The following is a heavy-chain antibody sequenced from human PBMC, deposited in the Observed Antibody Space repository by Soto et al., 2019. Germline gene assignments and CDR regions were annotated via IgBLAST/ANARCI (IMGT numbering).Heavy chain of an antibody. Sequence: PGGSLRLSCAASGFTFSSYGMHWVRQAPGKGLEWVAVIWYDGSNKYYADSVKGRFTISRDNSKNTLYLQMNSLRAEDTAVYYCARDRGSSGYYLYDYWGQGTLVTVSS. CDR3: ARDRGSSGYYLYDY. J-gene: IGHJ4*02. D-gene: IGHD3-22*01. CDR2: IWYDGSNK. V-gene: IGHV3-33*01. CDR1: GFTFSSYG.